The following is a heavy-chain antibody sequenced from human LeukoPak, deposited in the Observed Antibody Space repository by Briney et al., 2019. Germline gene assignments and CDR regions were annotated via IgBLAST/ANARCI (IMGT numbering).Heavy chain of an antibody. CDR3: ARNQQLGGHSYYYYGMDV. D-gene: IGHD3-16*01. CDR2: ISGSGGST. V-gene: IGHV3-23*01. J-gene: IGHJ6*02. Sequence: PGRCLRFSRGGSGFSIRSEAITVVREAPEKRLEWVSGISGSGGSTYYADSVKGRFTISRDNSKNTLYLQMNSLRADDTAIYYCARNQQLGGHSYYYYGMDVWGQGTTVTVSS. CDR1: GFSIRSEA.